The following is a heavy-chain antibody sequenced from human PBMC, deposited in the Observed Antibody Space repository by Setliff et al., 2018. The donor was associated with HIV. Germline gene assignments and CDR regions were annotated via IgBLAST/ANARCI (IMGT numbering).Heavy chain of an antibody. CDR2: IYYSGST. Sequence: SETLSLTCNVSGDSISDYYWTWIRQPPGKGLEWIGYIYYSGSTNYNPSLKSRVTISVDTSKNQFSLKLSSLTAADTAVYYCARPQYPGYYFDYWGQGTLVTVSS. J-gene: IGHJ4*02. D-gene: IGHD2-2*01. CDR1: GDSISDYY. CDR3: ARPQYPGYYFDY. V-gene: IGHV4-59*01.